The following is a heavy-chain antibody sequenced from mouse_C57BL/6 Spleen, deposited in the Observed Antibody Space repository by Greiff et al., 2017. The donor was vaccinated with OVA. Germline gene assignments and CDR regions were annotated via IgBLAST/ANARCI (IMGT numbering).Heavy chain of an antibody. V-gene: IGHV5-16*01. CDR3: ARRDNYGSIDY. CDR2: INYDGSST. D-gene: IGHD1-1*01. CDR1: GFTFSDYY. J-gene: IGHJ2*01. Sequence: EVMLVESEGGLVQPGSSMTLSCTASGFTFSDYYMAWVRQVPEKGLEWVATINYDGSSTYYLHSLKSRFIISRDNAKNILYLQMSRLKSEDTATYYCARRDNYGSIDYWGQGTTLTVSS.